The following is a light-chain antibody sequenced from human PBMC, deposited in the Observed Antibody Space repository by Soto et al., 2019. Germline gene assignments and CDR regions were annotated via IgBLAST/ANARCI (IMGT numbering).Light chain of an antibody. CDR1: QSISSY. CDR3: QQSYSTLGT. J-gene: IGKJ1*01. V-gene: IGKV1-39*01. Sequence: DIQMTQSPSSLSASVGDRVTITCRASQSISSYLNWYQQKPGKAPKLLIYAASSLQSGVPSRFSGSGSRTDFTLTISSLQPEDFATYYCQQSYSTLGTFGQGTKVEIK. CDR2: AAS.